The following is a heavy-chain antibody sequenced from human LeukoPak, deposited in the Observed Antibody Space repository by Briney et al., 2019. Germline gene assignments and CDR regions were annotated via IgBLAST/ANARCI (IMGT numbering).Heavy chain of an antibody. CDR2: VSYTRIAT. CDR3: AKAFREFGTSSSYSSFDT. Sequence: GLSLRLSCAASGFTFSSFALSWVRQAPGKGLEWVSGVSYTRIATYYADSVKGRFTISRDDSQNILYLQMNGLRAEDTAVYFCAKAFREFGTSSSYSSFDTWGQGTMVTVSS. CDR1: GFTFSSFA. V-gene: IGHV3-23*05. D-gene: IGHD5-18*01. J-gene: IGHJ3*02.